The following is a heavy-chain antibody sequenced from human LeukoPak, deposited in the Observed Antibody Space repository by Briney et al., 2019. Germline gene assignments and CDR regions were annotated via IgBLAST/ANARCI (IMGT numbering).Heavy chain of an antibody. V-gene: IGHV3-74*01. Sequence: GGSLRLSCAASGFTFSNYWMHWVRQAPGKGPVWVSRIKSDGSSTRFADSVQGRFTISRDNGKNTLYLQMNSLRAEDTAVYYCARSYSNHLFGMDVWGQGTTVTVSS. CDR2: IKSDGSST. D-gene: IGHD4-11*01. CDR3: ARSYSNHLFGMDV. CDR1: GFTFSNYW. J-gene: IGHJ6*02.